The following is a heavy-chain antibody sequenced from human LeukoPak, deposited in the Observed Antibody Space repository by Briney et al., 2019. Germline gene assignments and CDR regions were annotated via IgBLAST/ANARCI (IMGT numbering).Heavy chain of an antibody. V-gene: IGHV3-30*18. CDR3: AKGSSDYYGSGSLDY. CDR2: ISYDGSNK. Sequence: GGALRLSCAASGFTFCSYGMHLVRQAAGKGLGLVAVISYDGSNKYYADSVKGRFTIYRDNSKNTLYLQMNSLRAEDTAVYYCAKGSSDYYGSGSLDYWGQGTLVTVSS. CDR1: GFTFCSYG. J-gene: IGHJ4*02. D-gene: IGHD3-10*01.